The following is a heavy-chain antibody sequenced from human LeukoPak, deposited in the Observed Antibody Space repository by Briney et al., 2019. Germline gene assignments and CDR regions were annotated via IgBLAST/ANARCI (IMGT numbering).Heavy chain of an antibody. CDR3: ALYCSSTSCYQ. CDR2: IYSGGST. J-gene: IGHJ4*02. D-gene: IGHD2-2*01. V-gene: IGHV3-53*01. CDR1: GFTVSSNY. Sequence: PGGSLRLSCAASGFTVSSNYMSWVRQAPGKGLEWVSVIYSGGSTYYADSVKGRFTISRDNSKNTLYLQMNSLRAEDTAVYYCALYCSSTSCYQWGQGTLVTVSS.